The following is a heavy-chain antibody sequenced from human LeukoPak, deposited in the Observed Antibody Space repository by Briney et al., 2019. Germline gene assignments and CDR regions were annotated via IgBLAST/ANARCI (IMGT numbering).Heavy chain of an antibody. V-gene: IGHV4-34*01. Sequence: SETLSLTCAVYGGSFSGYYWIWIRQPPGKGLEWIGEINNSGSTNYNPSLKSRVTVSVDTSKNQFSLNLSSVAAADTAVYYCARGVSRSGGSRSYYFDYWGQGTLVTVSS. D-gene: IGHD2-15*01. CDR1: GGSFSGYY. J-gene: IGHJ4*02. CDR3: ARGVSRSGGSRSYYFDY. CDR2: INNSGST.